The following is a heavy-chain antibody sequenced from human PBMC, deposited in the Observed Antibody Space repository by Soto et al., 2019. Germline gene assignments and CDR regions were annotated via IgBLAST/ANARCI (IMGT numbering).Heavy chain of an antibody. Sequence: PGGSLRLSCSASGFTFSSYAMHWFRQAPGKGLEWVAVISYDGSNKYYADSVKGRFTISRDNSKNTLYLQMNSLRAEDTAVYYCVRVLVPIVEVTAPDYWSQGTLVTVS. V-gene: IGHV3-30-3*01. CDR3: VRVLVPIVEVTAPDY. D-gene: IGHD2-21*02. CDR2: ISYDGSNK. CDR1: GFTFSSYA. J-gene: IGHJ4*02.